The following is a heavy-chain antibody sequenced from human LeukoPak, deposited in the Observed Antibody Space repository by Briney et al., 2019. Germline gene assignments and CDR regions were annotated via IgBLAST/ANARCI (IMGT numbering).Heavy chain of an antibody. V-gene: IGHV3-74*03. J-gene: IGHJ4*02. CDR3: ARDRGQLVIPFFFDY. CDR2: IDSDGSRI. D-gene: IGHD3-9*01. CDR1: GFTFSTSW. Sequence: PGGSLRLSCEGSGFTFSTSWMHWVRQAPGKGLVWVSRIDSDGSRITYADSVKGRFTISRDNAKNSLFLQVSSLRDEDTAVYYCARDRGQLVIPFFFDYWGQGILVTVSS.